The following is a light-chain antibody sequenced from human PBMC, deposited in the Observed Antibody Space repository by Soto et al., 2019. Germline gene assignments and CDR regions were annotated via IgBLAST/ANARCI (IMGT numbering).Light chain of an antibody. CDR1: QDIAIY. CDR3: QQTRAYPST. CDR2: TAS. V-gene: IGKV1-9*01. J-gene: IGKJ4*01. Sequence: DIQLTQSHCTLSASVGERVTLTCRASQDIAIYLAWYQQKPGEAPNLLIHTASTLHGGVPSRFSGSGSGTDFTLTITSLQAEDFATYYCQQTRAYPSTFGGGTKVDI.